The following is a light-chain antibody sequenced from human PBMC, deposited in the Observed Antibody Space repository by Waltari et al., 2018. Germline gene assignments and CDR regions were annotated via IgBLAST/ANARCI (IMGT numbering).Light chain of an antibody. Sequence: QPALTQPRSVSGSPGQSVTISCTGTSSDVGGYDYVSWYQQHPGKAPKLMIYDVSKRPSGVPDCFSGSKSGNTASLTISGLQAEDEADYYCCSYAGSYTVVFGGGTKLTVL. CDR1: SSDVGGYDY. CDR3: CSYAGSYTVV. V-gene: IGLV2-11*01. CDR2: DVS. J-gene: IGLJ3*02.